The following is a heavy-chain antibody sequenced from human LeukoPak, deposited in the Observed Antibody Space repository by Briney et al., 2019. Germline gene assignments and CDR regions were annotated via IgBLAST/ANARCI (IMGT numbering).Heavy chain of an antibody. Sequence: GGSLRLYCAASGFTFTSYEMNWVRQSPGKGLEWVSYISSSGSTIYYADSVKGRFTISRDNAKNSLYLQMNSLRAQDTAVYYCARDRYTVMVMGYYGMDVWGKGPRSPSPQ. V-gene: IGHV3-48*03. CDR2: ISSSGSTI. CDR1: GFTFTSYE. J-gene: IGHJ6*04. D-gene: IGHD5-18*01. CDR3: ARDRYTVMVMGYYGMDV.